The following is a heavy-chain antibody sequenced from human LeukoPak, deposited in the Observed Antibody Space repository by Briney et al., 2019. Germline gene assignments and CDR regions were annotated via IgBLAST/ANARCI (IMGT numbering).Heavy chain of an antibody. J-gene: IGHJ4*02. D-gene: IGHD5-24*01. CDR2: INPNSGGT. Sequence: ASVKVSCKASGYTFSGHYMHWIRQAPGQGLEWMGWINPNSGGTNYAQKFQGRVTMTRDTSISTAYMELSRLRSDDTAVYYCAKSPEMATIMGHWGQGTLVTVSS. V-gene: IGHV1-2*02. CDR1: GYTFSGHY. CDR3: AKSPEMATIMGH.